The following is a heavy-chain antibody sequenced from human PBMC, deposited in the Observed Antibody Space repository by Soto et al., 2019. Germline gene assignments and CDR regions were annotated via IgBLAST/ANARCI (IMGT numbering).Heavy chain of an antibody. Sequence: QVQLVESGGGVVQPGTSLRLSCEASEFLFSSYAMHWVRQAPGKGLQWVALISYDGSNKNYADSVKGRFTISRDNSKKTLVLQMDSLRPEDTAVYYCARVPAYPYYFDLWGQGTLVTVSS. V-gene: IGHV3-30-3*01. CDR1: EFLFSSYA. J-gene: IGHJ4*02. CDR2: ISYDGSNK. CDR3: ARVPAYPYYFDL.